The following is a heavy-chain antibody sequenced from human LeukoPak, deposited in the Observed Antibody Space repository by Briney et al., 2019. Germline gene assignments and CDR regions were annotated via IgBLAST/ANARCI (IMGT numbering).Heavy chain of an antibody. CDR3: ARVREYYDSSGYYY. Sequence: PSETMSLTCAVYGRSFSGYSWSWIRQPPGKGLEWIGEIQHSGSTNYNPSLKSRVTTSVDTSKNQSSLKLSSVTAADTAVYYCARVREYYDSSGYYYWGQGTLVTVSS. V-gene: IGHV4-34*01. D-gene: IGHD3-22*01. J-gene: IGHJ4*02. CDR2: IQHSGST. CDR1: GRSFSGYS.